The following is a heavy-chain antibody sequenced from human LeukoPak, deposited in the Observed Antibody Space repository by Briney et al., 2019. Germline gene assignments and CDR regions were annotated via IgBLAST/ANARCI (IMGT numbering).Heavy chain of an antibody. CDR1: GDSISSSY. CDR2: IYYSGST. J-gene: IGHJ5*02. CDR3: ARRGSSSWSNWFDP. Sequence: PSETLSLTCTVSGDSISSSYWSWIRQPPGKGLEWIGYIYYSGSTNYNPSLKSRVTISVDTSKNQFSLKLSSVTAADTAVYYCARRGSSSWSNWFDPWGQGTLVTVSS. D-gene: IGHD6-13*01. V-gene: IGHV4-59*08.